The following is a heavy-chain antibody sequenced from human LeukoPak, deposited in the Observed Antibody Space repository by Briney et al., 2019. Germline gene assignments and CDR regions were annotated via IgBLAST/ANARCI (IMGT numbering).Heavy chain of an antibody. V-gene: IGHV3-23*01. J-gene: IGHJ6*03. D-gene: IGHD3-10*01. CDR1: GFTFISYA. Sequence: RGGSLTLSCSAFGFTFISYAMSWVRQAPGKGLEWVSAISGIGGSTYYADSVKGRFTISRENSKNTLYLQMKSLRAEDTAVYYCAKGGQLLLWFGELSPYYMDVWGKGTTVTVSS. CDR3: AKGGQLLLWFGELSPYYMDV. CDR2: ISGIGGST.